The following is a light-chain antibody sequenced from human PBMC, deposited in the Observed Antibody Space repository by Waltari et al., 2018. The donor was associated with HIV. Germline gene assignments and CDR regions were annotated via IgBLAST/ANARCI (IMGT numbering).Light chain of an antibody. V-gene: IGLV2-14*03. CDR3: SSYTSSSSWV. J-gene: IGLJ3*02. CDR2: DVT. Sequence: SALTQPASVSGSPGQSIPISCTGTSSYVGDYNYVSWYQQHPGNAPKLMIYDVTNRPSGVSNRFSGSKSGNTASLTISGLQAEDEADYYCSSYTSSSSWVFGGGTKLTVL. CDR1: SSYVGDYNY.